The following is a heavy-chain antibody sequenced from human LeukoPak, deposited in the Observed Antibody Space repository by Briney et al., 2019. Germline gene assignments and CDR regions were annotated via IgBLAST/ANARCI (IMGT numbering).Heavy chain of an antibody. CDR3: ARTLRRGYSYDEGGLNWFDP. D-gene: IGHD5-18*01. V-gene: IGHV6-1*01. CDR1: GDSVSSNSAA. Sequence: LSQTLSLTCAISGDSVSSNSAAWNWIRQSPSRGLEWLGRTYYRSKWYNDYAVSVKSRITINPDTSKNQFSLQLNSVTPEDTAVYYCARTLRRGYSYDEGGLNWFDPWGQGTLVTVSS. J-gene: IGHJ5*02. CDR2: TYYRSKWYN.